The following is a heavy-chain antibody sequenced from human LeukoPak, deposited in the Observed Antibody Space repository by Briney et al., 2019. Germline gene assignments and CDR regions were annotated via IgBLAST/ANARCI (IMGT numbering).Heavy chain of an antibody. Sequence: KPSETLSLTCTVSGGSISSYYWSWIRQPPGKGLEWIGYIYYSGSTNYNPSLKSRVTISVDTSKNQFSLKLSSVTAADTAVYYCAREYKTHYYGMDVWGQGTTVTVSS. CDR2: IYYSGST. V-gene: IGHV4-59*12. CDR1: GGSISSYY. J-gene: IGHJ6*02. CDR3: AREYKTHYYGMDV. D-gene: IGHD1-14*01.